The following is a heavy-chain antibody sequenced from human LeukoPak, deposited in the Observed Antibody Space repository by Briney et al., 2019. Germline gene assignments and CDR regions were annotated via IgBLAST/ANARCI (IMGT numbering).Heavy chain of an antibody. CDR1: GDSISSAGYY. V-gene: IGHV4-39*07. J-gene: IGHJ4*02. Sequence: PSETLSLTCTVSGDSISSAGYYWGWIRQPPGKGLEWIGSIYYSGNTYSNPSLKSRVTISIDTSKNQFSLKMSSVTAADTAVYYCARALQMTVMVVIIHHFDYWGQGTLVTVSS. CDR3: ARALQMTVMVVIIHHFDY. CDR2: IYYSGNT. D-gene: IGHD3-22*01.